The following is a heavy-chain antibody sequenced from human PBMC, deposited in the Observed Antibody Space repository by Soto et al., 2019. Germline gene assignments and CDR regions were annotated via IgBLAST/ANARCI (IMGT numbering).Heavy chain of an antibody. Sequence: SETLSLTCTVSGDSIGSYHWSWVRQPPGKGLEWIGFMFSRGSANYNPSLKSRVTISVDTSKSQFSLKLTSVNAPDTAIYYCASHHPRSVAAGEIPFDFWGKGTMVTVSS. V-gene: IGHV4-59*01. CDR3: ASHHPRSVAAGEIPFDF. J-gene: IGHJ4*02. CDR1: GDSIGSYH. D-gene: IGHD6-25*01. CDR2: MFSRGSA.